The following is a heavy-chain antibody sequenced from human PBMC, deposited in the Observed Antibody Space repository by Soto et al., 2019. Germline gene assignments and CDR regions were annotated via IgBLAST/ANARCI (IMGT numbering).Heavy chain of an antibody. D-gene: IGHD6-6*01. V-gene: IGHV5-10-1*01. CDR1: GYRFTNDL. CDR2: IDPSDSHT. CDR3: ARHSRIATPLDS. Sequence: GESLKISCKGSGYRFTNDLITWVRQMPGKGLEWMGRIDPSDSHTKYSPSFQGHVTISADNSITTVYLQWSSLKASDTAMYYCARHSRIATPLDSWGQGTLFTVSS. J-gene: IGHJ4*02.